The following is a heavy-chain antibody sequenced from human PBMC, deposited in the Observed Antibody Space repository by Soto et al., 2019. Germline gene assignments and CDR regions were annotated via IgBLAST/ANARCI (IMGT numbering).Heavy chain of an antibody. D-gene: IGHD1-26*01. J-gene: IGHJ4*02. V-gene: IGHV3-33*01. Sequence: QVQLVESGGGVVQPGRSLRLSCAASGFTFSSYGMHWVRQAPGKGLEWVAVIWYDGSNKYYADSVKGRFTISRDNSKNTLYLQMNSLRAEDTAVYYCARDPESYIVGATEYYFDYWGQGTLVTVSS. CDR1: GFTFSSYG. CDR2: IWYDGSNK. CDR3: ARDPESYIVGATEYYFDY.